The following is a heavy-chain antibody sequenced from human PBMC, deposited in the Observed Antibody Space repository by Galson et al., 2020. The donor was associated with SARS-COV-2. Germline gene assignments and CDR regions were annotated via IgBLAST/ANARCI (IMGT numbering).Heavy chain of an antibody. CDR2: VYPSGHP. V-gene: IGHV4-38-2*02. CDR3: ARQGVNMIVLVTVPGWYFDL. Sequence: SETLSLTCTVSGYSVSTTNYWRWVRQPPGRGPEWIGSVYPSGHPYYNPSLKSRVTISVDTSKNQFSLRLDSVTAADTALYYCARQGVNMIVLVTVPGWYFDLWGRGTLVTVSS. CDR1: GYSVSTTNY. D-gene: IGHD3-22*01. J-gene: IGHJ2*01.